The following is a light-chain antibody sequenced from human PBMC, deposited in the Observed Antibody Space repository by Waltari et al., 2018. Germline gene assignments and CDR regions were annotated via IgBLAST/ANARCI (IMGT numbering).Light chain of an antibody. V-gene: IGKV3-15*01. J-gene: IGKJ5*01. CDR2: GAS. CDR1: QSVSSN. CDR3: QQYDNWPIT. Sequence: EIVMTQFPATLSVSPGERAIPSCRASQSVSSNLAWYKQKPGQAPRLLIYGASTRATGFPARFSASGSGTEFTLPISSLQSEDFAVYYCQQYDNWPITFGQGTRLEIK.